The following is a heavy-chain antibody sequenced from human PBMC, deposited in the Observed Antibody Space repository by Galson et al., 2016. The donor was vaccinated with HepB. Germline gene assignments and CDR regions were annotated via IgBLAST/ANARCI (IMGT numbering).Heavy chain of an antibody. J-gene: IGHJ3*02. CDR2: IYAGDSET. CDR1: GYTFNTYW. V-gene: IGHV5-51*01. D-gene: IGHD2-2*01. CDR3: ARKFSSQWSDPALDI. Sequence: QSGAEVKKPEGSLKISCTTSGYTFNTYWIGWVRQISGKGLEWMALIYAGDSETRYSTSFQGQVTFSVDKSTRTAYLQWPSLKTSASPIYYWARKFSSQWSDPALDIWGQGTKVTVSS.